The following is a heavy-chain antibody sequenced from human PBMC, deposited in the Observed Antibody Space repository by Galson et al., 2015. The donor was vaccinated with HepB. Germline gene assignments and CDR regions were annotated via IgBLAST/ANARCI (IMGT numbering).Heavy chain of an antibody. D-gene: IGHD5-12*01. J-gene: IGHJ4*02. CDR2: IIPIFGTA. Sequence: SVKVSCKASGGTFSSYAISWVRQAPGQGLEWMGGIIPIFGTANYAQKFQGRVTITADESTSTAYMGLSSLRSEDTAVYYCARAGYSGYDLGYWGQGTLVTVSS. CDR3: ARAGYSGYDLGY. V-gene: IGHV1-69*13. CDR1: GGTFSSYA.